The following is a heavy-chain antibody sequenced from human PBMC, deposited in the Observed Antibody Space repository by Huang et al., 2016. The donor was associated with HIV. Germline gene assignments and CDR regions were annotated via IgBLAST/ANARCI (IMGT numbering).Heavy chain of an antibody. J-gene: IGHJ4*02. CDR1: GFSISSYW. CDR3: ARDPRIQSWLNFFDY. CDR2: INSYGSSK. V-gene: IGHV3-74*01. Sequence: EVQLVESGGGLVQPGGSLRLSCAASGFSISSYWMHWVRQAPGKGRGWVSRINSYGSSKSYANAVKSRFTISRDNAKNTLYLQMNSLRAENTAVYYCARDPRIQSWLNFFDYWGQGTLVSVSS. D-gene: IGHD3-22*01.